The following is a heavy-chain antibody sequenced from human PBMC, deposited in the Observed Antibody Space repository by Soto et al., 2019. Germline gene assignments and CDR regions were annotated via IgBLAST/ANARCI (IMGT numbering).Heavy chain of an antibody. CDR1: GFSFSSYA. J-gene: IGHJ6*02. Sequence: GGSLRLSCGASGFSFSSYAITWVRQAPGKGLEWVSVISGSGDTTYYADSVKGRFTLSRDNSKNALYLQMNSLRAEDTAVYYCAKVYGSGARPYYYGMDVWGQGTTVTVSS. V-gene: IGHV3-23*01. D-gene: IGHD2-15*01. CDR2: ISGSGDTT. CDR3: AKVYGSGARPYYYGMDV.